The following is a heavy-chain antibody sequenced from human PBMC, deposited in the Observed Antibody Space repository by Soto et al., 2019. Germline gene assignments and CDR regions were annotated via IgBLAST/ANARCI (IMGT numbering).Heavy chain of an antibody. CDR1: GGTFSSYA. J-gene: IGHJ6*02. CDR3: ARSQGSSTSLELYYYYYYGMDV. V-gene: IGHV1-69*01. CDR2: IIPISGTA. Sequence: QVQLVQSGAEVKKPGSSVKVSCKASGGTFSSYAISWVRQAPGQGLEWMGGIIPISGTANYAQKFQGRVTITADESTSKAYMELSSLRSEDTAVYYCARSQGSSTSLELYYYYYYGMDVWGQGTTVTVSS. D-gene: IGHD2-2*01.